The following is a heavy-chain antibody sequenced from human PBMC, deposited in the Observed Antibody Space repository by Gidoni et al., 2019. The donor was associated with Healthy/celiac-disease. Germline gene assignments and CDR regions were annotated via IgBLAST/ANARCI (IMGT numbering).Heavy chain of an antibody. Sequence: QVQLVQSGAEVKNPGSSVKVSFQASGGPFSRYAISWVRQAPGQGLEWMGGIIPILGTANYAQKFQGRVTITADKSTSTAYMELSSLRSEDTAVYYCAVTMIVVVLPHEMGYFQHWGQGTLVTVSS. V-gene: IGHV1-69*06. J-gene: IGHJ1*01. D-gene: IGHD3-22*01. CDR3: AVTMIVVVLPHEMGYFQH. CDR2: IIPILGTA. CDR1: GGPFSRYA.